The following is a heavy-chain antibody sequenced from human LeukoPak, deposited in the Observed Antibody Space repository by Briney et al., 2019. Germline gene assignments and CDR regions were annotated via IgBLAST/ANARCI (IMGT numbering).Heavy chain of an antibody. CDR2: IKEDGSET. CDR3: ARDPSGSAGSG. CDR1: RFTFNKYW. D-gene: IGHD1-26*01. V-gene: IGHV3-7*01. Sequence: GGSLRLSCAASRFTFNKYWMSWVRQAPGKGLEWVANIKEDGSETNYVGSVKGRFTISRDNAKNSLYLQMNSLRAEDTAVYYCARDPSGSAGSGWGQGTLVTVSS. J-gene: IGHJ4*02.